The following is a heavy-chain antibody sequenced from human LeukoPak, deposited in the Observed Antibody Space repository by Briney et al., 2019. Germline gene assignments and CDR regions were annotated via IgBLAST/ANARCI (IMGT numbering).Heavy chain of an antibody. CDR3: ASRAPDYDILTGYSGSDY. D-gene: IGHD3-9*01. CDR1: GGSISSSSYY. V-gene: IGHV4-39*01. Sequence: SETLSLTCTVSGGSISSSSYYWGWIRQPPGKGLEWIGSIYYSGSTYYNPSLKSRVTISVDTSKNQFSLKLSSVTAADTAVYYCASRAPDYDILTGYSGSDYWGQGTLVTVSS. J-gene: IGHJ4*02. CDR2: IYYSGST.